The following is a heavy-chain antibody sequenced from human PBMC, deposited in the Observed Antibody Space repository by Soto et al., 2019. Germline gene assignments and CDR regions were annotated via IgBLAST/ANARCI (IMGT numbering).Heavy chain of an antibody. D-gene: IGHD7-27*01. Sequence: GGSLRLSCAASGFTFSNAWMSWVRQAPGKGLEWVGRIKSKTDGGTTDYAAPVKGRFTISRDDSKNTLYLQMNSLKTEDTAVYYCTTDEVSLTGDRGAFDIWGQGTMVTVSS. CDR3: TTDEVSLTGDRGAFDI. CDR2: IKSKTDGGTT. J-gene: IGHJ3*02. V-gene: IGHV3-15*01. CDR1: GFTFSNAW.